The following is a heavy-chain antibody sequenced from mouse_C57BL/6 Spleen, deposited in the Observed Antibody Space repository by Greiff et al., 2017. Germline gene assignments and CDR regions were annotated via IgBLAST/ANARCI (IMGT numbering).Heavy chain of an antibody. Sequence: VQLQQSGPELVKPGASVKISCKASGYTFTDYYMNWVKQSHGKSLEWIGDINPNNGGTSYNQKFKGKATLTVDKSSSTAYMELRSLTSEDSAVYYGARYGNYEGYYAMDYWGQGTSVTVSS. CDR2: INPNNGGT. CDR3: ARYGNYEGYYAMDY. CDR1: GYTFTDYY. J-gene: IGHJ4*01. D-gene: IGHD2-1*01. V-gene: IGHV1-26*01.